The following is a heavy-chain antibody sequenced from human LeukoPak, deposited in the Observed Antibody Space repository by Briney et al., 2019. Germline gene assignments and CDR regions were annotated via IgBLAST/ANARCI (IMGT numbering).Heavy chain of an antibody. D-gene: IGHD6-25*01. CDR1: GFTFSSGR. V-gene: IGHV3-21*06. CDR3: AKAAATQDESDY. Sequence: GGSLRLSCAASGFTFSSGRMNWVRQAPGKGLEWVASITSSGSYTYYAGSVKGRLTISRDNAKNSLYLQMNSLRAEDTAVYYCAKAAATQDESDYWGQGTLVTVSS. CDR2: ITSSGSYT. J-gene: IGHJ4*02.